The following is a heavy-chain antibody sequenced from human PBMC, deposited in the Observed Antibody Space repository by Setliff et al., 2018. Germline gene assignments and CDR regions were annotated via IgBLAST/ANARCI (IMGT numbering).Heavy chain of an antibody. CDR3: AANPGIAAGGDFDY. CDR1: GGSISSSNW. V-gene: IGHV4-4*02. J-gene: IGHJ4*02. Sequence: PSETLSLTCAVSGGSISSSNWWSWVRQPPGKGLEWIGEINHSGNTNYNPSLKSRVTISVDTSKNQFALKLSSVTAADTAVYYCAANPGIAAGGDFDYWGQGILVTVSS. CDR2: INHSGNT. D-gene: IGHD6-13*01.